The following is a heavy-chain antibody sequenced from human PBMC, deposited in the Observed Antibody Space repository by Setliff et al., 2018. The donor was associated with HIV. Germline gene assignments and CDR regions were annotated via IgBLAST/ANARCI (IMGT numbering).Heavy chain of an antibody. J-gene: IGHJ6*03. V-gene: IGHV1-46*01. D-gene: IGHD2-2*01. Sequence: ASVKVSCKASGYTFTSYYMHWVRQAPGQGLEWMGIINPSGGSTSYAQKFQGRVTMTRDTSTSTVYMELSSLRAEDTAVYYCAREVVPAAMRYYYYMDVWGKGTTVTVSS. CDR2: INPSGGST. CDR1: GYTFTSYY. CDR3: AREVVPAAMRYYYYMDV.